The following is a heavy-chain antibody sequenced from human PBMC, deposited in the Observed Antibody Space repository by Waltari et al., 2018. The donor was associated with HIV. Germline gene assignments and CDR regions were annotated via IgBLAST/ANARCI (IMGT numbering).Heavy chain of an antibody. CDR1: GFTFRDST. D-gene: IGHD3-3*01. J-gene: IGHJ4*02. V-gene: IGHV3-11*01. CDR2: ISSSGGTT. CDR3: VRDNHDFWSGHYFDS. Sequence: QVQLVESGGGLVKPGGSLQLSCAAPGFTFRDSTMSWIRQAPGKGLEWLSYISSSGGTTYYAESVRGRFTISRDSAKHSLFLQMNSLRAEDTAVYYCVRDNHDFWSGHYFDSWGQGTLVTVSS.